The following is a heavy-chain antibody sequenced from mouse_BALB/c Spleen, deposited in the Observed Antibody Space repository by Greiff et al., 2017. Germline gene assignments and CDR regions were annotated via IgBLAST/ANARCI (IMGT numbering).Heavy chain of an antibody. J-gene: IGHJ4*01. Sequence: EVQLQQSGGGLVKPGGSLKLSCAASGFTFSDYYMYWVRQTPEKRLEWVATISDGGSYTYYPDSVKGRFTISRDNAKNNLYLQMSSLKSEDTAMYYCARDYYYGSSYGYAMDYWGQGTSVTVSS. V-gene: IGHV5-4*02. CDR1: GFTFSDYY. D-gene: IGHD1-1*01. CDR2: ISDGGSYT. CDR3: ARDYYYGSSYGYAMDY.